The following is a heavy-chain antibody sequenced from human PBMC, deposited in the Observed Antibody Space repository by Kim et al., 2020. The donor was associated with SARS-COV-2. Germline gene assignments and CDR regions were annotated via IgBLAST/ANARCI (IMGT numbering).Heavy chain of an antibody. Sequence: ASVKVSCKASGYTFTSYDINWVRQATGQGLEWMGWMNPNSGNTGYAQKFQGRVTMTRNTSISTAYMELSSLRSEDTAVYYCARGRFKPPNPRYRDYYDSSGYTDYWGQGTLVTVSS. CDR2: MNPNSGNT. D-gene: IGHD3-22*01. V-gene: IGHV1-8*01. J-gene: IGHJ4*02. CDR1: GYTFTSYD. CDR3: ARGRFKPPNPRYRDYYDSSGYTDY.